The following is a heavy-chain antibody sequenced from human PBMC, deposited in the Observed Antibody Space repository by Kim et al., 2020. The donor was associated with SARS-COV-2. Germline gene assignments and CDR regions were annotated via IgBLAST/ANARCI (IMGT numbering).Heavy chain of an antibody. CDR1: GFTFSSYG. J-gene: IGHJ6*02. Sequence: GGSLRLSCAASGFTFSSYGMHWVRQAPGKGLEWVAVISYDGSNKYYADSVKGRFTISRDNSKNTLYLQMNSLRAEDTAVYYCAKDRRGEPPFDYYYGMDVWGQGTTVTVSS. CDR3: AKDRRGEPPFDYYYGMDV. D-gene: IGHD3-16*01. V-gene: IGHV3-30*18. CDR2: ISYDGSNK.